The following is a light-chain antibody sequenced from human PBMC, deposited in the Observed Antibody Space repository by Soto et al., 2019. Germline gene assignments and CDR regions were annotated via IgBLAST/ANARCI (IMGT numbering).Light chain of an antibody. Sequence: EIELTHAPSTLSSAALNIAALSYRVSQSVRDNLAWYQQKPGQAPRLLIYGASTRATGIPARFSGIGSGTEFTLTISSLQSEDFAVYCCQQDNKWTLTFGGGTKVEIK. CDR3: QQDNKWTLT. CDR2: GAS. J-gene: IGKJ4*01. CDR1: QSVRDN. V-gene: IGKV3D-15*01.